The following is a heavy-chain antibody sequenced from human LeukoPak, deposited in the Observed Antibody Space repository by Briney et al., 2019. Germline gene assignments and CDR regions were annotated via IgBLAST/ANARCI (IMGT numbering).Heavy chain of an antibody. Sequence: PSETLSLTCTVSGGSISSHFWSWMRQPPGKGLEWIGNIYNRGTTNYNPSLNSRVTMSVDTSKNQLSLQLTSVTAADTAAYYCTKATQWLAFDYWGRGTLVTVSS. CDR3: TKATQWLAFDY. D-gene: IGHD6-19*01. CDR1: GGSISSHF. J-gene: IGHJ4*02. CDR2: IYNRGTT. V-gene: IGHV4-59*11.